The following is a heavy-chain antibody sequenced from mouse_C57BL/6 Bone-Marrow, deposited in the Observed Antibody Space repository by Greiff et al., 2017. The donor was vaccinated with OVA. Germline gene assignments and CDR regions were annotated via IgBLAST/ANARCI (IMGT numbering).Heavy chain of an antibody. J-gene: IGHJ1*03. Sequence: QVQLQQPGAELVRPGSSVKLSCKASGYTFTSYWMDWVKQRPGQGLEWIGNIYPSDSETHYNQKFKDKATLTVDKSSRTAYMQLSSLTSEDSAVYYCARWGDWYFDVWGTGTTVTVSS. V-gene: IGHV1-61*01. CDR3: ARWGDWYFDV. CDR2: IYPSDSET. CDR1: GYTFTSYW.